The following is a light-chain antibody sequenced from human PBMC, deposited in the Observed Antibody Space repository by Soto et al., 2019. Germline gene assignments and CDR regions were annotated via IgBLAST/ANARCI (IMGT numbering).Light chain of an antibody. CDR2: DAS. CDR1: QSVSSY. J-gene: IGKJ4*01. Sequence: EIVLTQSPATLSLSPGERATLSCRASQSVSSYLAWYQQKPGQAPRLLIYDASNRATGIPARFSGSGCGTDFSLTIISIEPEDFAVYYCQQYIRRYLTFGRGTKVDIK. CDR3: QQYIRRYLT. V-gene: IGKV3-11*01.